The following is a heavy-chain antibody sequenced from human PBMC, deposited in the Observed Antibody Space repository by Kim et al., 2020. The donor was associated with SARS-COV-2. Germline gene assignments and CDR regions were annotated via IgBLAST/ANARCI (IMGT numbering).Heavy chain of an antibody. CDR1: GFTFSSYS. D-gene: IGHD3-22*01. CDR3: AREGDDDSSGYDYYYYYGMGV. Sequence: GGSLRLSCAASGFTFSSYSMNWVRQAPGKGLEWVSSISSSSSYIYYADSVKGRFTISRDNAKNSLYLQMNSLRAEDTAVYYCAREGDDDSSGYDYYYYYGMGVWGQGTTVTVSS. CDR2: ISSSSSYI. V-gene: IGHV3-21*01. J-gene: IGHJ6*02.